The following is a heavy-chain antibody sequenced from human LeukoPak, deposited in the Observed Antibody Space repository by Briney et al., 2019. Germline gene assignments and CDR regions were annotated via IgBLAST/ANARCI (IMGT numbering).Heavy chain of an antibody. Sequence: GESLKISCKGFDYTFTTYWSGWVRQMPGKGLEWMGIIYPGDSDTRYSPSFQGQVTISADKSISTAYLQWSSLKASDTAMYYCARGVQLWFHAFDIWGQGTMVTVSS. CDR1: DYTFTTYW. V-gene: IGHV5-51*01. CDR3: ARGVQLWFHAFDI. D-gene: IGHD5-18*01. J-gene: IGHJ3*02. CDR2: IYPGDSDT.